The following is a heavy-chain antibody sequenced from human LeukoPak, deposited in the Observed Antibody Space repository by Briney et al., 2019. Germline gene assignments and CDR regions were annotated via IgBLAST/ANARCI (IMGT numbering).Heavy chain of an antibody. D-gene: IGHD2-8*01. CDR1: GFPISDFS. Sequence: GGSLRLSCATSGFPISDFSMSWVRQAPGKGLEWISTTNSGGTSTYYAESVKGRFTISRDNSKNTLYLQMSSLRVEDTAVYYCAKQSYARSLGEGGPGTLVSVSS. V-gene: IGHV3-23*01. CDR2: TNSGGTST. CDR3: AKQSYARSLGE. J-gene: IGHJ4*02.